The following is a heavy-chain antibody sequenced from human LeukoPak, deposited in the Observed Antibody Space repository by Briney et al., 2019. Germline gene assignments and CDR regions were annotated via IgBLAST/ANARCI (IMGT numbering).Heavy chain of an antibody. CDR1: GYTFTGYY. CDR2: IDPNSGGT. J-gene: IGHJ4*02. V-gene: IGHV1-2*02. D-gene: IGHD6-6*01. Sequence: ASVKVSCKASGYTFTGYYMHWVRQAPGQGLEWMGWIDPNSGGTNYAQKFQGRVTMTRDTSISTAYMELSRLRSDDTAVYYCARAKGGEYSSSEGELDYWGRGTLVTVSS. CDR3: ARAKGGEYSSSEGELDY.